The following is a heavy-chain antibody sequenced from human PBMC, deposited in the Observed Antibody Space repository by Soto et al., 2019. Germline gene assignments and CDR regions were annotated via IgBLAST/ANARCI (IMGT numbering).Heavy chain of an antibody. J-gene: IGHJ4*02. D-gene: IGHD6-19*01. V-gene: IGHV2-5*02. CDR2: IYWDDDK. CDR3: AHSPSSGWDGHDNFDY. CDR1: GFSLTTSGVG. Sequence: QITLKESGPTLVKPTQTLTLSCIFSGFSLTTSGVGVGWIRQPPGKALEWLAMIYWDDDKRYSPSLKNRLTINKDTSKNPLVLTMTNRAPVDTTTYYCAHSPSSGWDGHDNFDYWGQGTLVTVAS.